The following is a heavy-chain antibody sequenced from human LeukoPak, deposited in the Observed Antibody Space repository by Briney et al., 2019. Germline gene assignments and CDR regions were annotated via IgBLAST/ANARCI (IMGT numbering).Heavy chain of an antibody. D-gene: IGHD2-15*01. CDR1: GFTFSGYA. V-gene: IGHV3-21*04. CDR3: ARDLGSPCSSSGGSCYSFDY. J-gene: IGHJ4*02. Sequence: GGSLGLSCAASGFTFSGYALNWVRQAPGKGLEWVSYISSSGTYIYYAESVQGRFTISRDSAKNSLYLQMNSLRAEDTAVYYCARDLGSPCSSSGGSCYSFDYWGQGTLVTVSS. CDR2: ISSSGTYI.